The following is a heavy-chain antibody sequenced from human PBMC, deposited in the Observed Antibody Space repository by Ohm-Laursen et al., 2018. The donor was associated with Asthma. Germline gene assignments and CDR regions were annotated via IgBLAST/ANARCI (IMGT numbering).Heavy chain of an antibody. D-gene: IGHD2-2*01. J-gene: IGHJ4*01. CDR3: ATLSWYASQF. CDR1: GFTFRNYA. V-gene: IGHV3-7*01. CDR2: IKPDGSQT. Sequence: SLRLSCTAPGFTFRNYAMTWVRQAPGKGLQWLAFIKPDGSQTYYADSMEGRFSISRDNSKNSLYLQMSSLRGEDTAIYYCATLSWYASQFWGQGTLVTVSS.